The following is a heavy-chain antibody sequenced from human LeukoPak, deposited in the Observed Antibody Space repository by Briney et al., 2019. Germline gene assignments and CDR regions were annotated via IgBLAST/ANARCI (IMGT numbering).Heavy chain of an antibody. J-gene: IGHJ4*02. D-gene: IGHD6-25*01. CDR2: ISGSGGST. V-gene: IGHV3-23*01. CDR1: GFTFSSYA. CDR3: AKDGSSKLRRGGYFDY. Sequence: PGGSLRLSCAASGFTFSSYAMSWVRQAPGKGLEWVSAISGSGGSTYYADSVKGRFTISRDNSKNTLYLQMNSLRAEDTAVYYCAKDGSSKLRRGGYFDYWGQGTLVTVSS.